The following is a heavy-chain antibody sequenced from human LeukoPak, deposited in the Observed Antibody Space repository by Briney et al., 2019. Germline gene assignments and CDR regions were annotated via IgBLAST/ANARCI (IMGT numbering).Heavy chain of an antibody. Sequence: GGSLRLSCAASGVTFSNDGMDWVRQAPGQGLEWVSSISASSTYIWYADSVKGRFTISRDNSKNTLYLQMNSLRAEDTAVYYCAKDRSYSSGWFDYWGQGTLVTVSS. V-gene: IGHV3-23*01. CDR1: GVTFSNDG. D-gene: IGHD6-19*01. CDR3: AKDRSYSSGWFDY. CDR2: ISASSTYI. J-gene: IGHJ4*02.